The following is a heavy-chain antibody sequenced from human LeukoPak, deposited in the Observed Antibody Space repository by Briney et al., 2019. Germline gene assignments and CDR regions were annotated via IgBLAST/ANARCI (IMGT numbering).Heavy chain of an antibody. Sequence: KPSETLSLTSAVYGGSFSDYYWSWIRQPPGKGLEWIGEISHSGSTNYNPSLKSRVTMSVDTSKNQFSLKLTSVTAADTAVYYCAAQYSGYVRLDYWGQGTLVTVSS. J-gene: IGHJ4*02. CDR1: GGSFSDYY. V-gene: IGHV4-34*01. CDR3: AAQYSGYVRLDY. CDR2: ISHSGST. D-gene: IGHD5-12*01.